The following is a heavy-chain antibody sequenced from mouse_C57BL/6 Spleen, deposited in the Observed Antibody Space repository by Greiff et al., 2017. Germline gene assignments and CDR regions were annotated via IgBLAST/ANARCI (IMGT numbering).Heavy chain of an antibody. J-gene: IGHJ3*01. CDR3: ARSEAGTGAWFAY. V-gene: IGHV1-64*01. D-gene: IGHD4-1*01. CDR1: GYTFTSYW. CDR2: IHPNSGST. Sequence: QVQLQQPGAELVKPGASVKLSCKASGYTFTSYWMHWVKQRPGQGLEWIGMIHPNSGSTNYNEKFKSKATLTVDKSSSTAYMQLSSLTSEDSAVYYCARSEAGTGAWFAYWGQGTLVTVSA.